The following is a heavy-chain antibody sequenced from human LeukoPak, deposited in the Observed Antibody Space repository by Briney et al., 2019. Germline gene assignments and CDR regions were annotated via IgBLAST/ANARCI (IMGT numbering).Heavy chain of an antibody. Sequence: GGSLRLSCAASGFNFSSYAMHWVRQAPGKGLEWVAVISYDGSNKYYADSVKGRFTISRDNSKNTLYLQMNSLRAEDTAVYYCARAAVAGTSIDYWGQGTLVTVSS. V-gene: IGHV3-30*04. CDR3: ARAAVAGTSIDY. J-gene: IGHJ4*02. CDR1: GFNFSSYA. CDR2: ISYDGSNK. D-gene: IGHD6-19*01.